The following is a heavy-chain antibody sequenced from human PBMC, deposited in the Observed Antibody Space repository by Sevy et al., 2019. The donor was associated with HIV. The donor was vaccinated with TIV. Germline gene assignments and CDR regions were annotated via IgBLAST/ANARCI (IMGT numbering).Heavy chain of an antibody. CDR3: AKVSIFGVGGFYDY. CDR1: GFSFSTYA. J-gene: IGHJ4*02. V-gene: IGHV3-23*01. CDR2: FSGSGTST. Sequence: GGSLRLSCAASGFSFSTYAMTWVRLAPAKGLEWVSGFSGSGTSTYYTDSVKGRFTISRDNSKNTVYLQMNNLRAEDTAVYYCAKVSIFGVGGFYDYWGQGTLVTVSS. D-gene: IGHD3-3*01.